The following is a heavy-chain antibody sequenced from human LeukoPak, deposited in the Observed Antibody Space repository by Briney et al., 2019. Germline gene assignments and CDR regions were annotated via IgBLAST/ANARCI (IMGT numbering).Heavy chain of an antibody. Sequence: GGSLRLSCAASGFTFSSYSMNWVRQAPGKGLEWVSSISSSSYIYYADSVKGRFTTSRDNAKNSLYLQMNSLRAEDTAVYYCARDFWEGATPLGYWGQGTLVTVSS. CDR2: ISSSSYI. CDR3: ARDFWEGATPLGY. CDR1: GFTFSSYS. D-gene: IGHD1-26*01. J-gene: IGHJ4*02. V-gene: IGHV3-21*01.